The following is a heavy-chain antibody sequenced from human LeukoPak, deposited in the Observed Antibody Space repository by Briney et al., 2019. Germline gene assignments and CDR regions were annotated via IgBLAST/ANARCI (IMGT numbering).Heavy chain of an antibody. CDR3: ARGHKTTVRYYYYYYMDV. Sequence: GASVKVSCKASGYTFTKYYIHWVRQAPGQGLEWMGIINPSAGSTNYAQKFQGRVTITRNTSLSTAYMELSSLRSEDTAVYYCARGHKTTVRYYYYYYMDVWGKGTTVTVSS. CDR1: GYTFTKYY. J-gene: IGHJ6*03. D-gene: IGHD4-17*01. CDR2: INPSAGST. V-gene: IGHV1-46*01.